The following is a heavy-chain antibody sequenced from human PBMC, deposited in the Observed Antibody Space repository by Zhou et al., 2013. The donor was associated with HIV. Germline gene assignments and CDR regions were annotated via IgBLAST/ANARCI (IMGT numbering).Heavy chain of an antibody. V-gene: IGHV1-24*01. J-gene: IGHJ1*01. CDR3: ARDREQFGQVDFQH. CDR2: FDVEDGET. D-gene: IGHD3-10*01. Sequence: QVQLVQSGAEVKKPGASVRVSCKVSGYTRTELSMHWVRQAPGKGLEWMGGFDVEDGETIYAQKFQGRVIMTEDTSTDTAYMELSSLTSEDTAVYYCARDREQFGQVDFQHWGQGTLVTVSS. CDR1: GYTRTELS.